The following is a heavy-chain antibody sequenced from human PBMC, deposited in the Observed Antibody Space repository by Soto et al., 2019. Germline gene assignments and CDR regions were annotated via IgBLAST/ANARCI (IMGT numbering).Heavy chain of an antibody. CDR1: GFSFSTYW. D-gene: IGHD3-22*01. Sequence: GGSLRLSCAASGFSFSTYWMHWVRQAPGKGLVWVSRINTDGSSTYYADSVKGRFTISRDNSKNTLYLKMNSLRAEDTAVYYCSARPYYYDSSGYYYVSTPFDYWGQGTLVTVSS. CDR3: SARPYYYDSSGYYYVSTPFDY. J-gene: IGHJ4*02. V-gene: IGHV3-74*01. CDR2: INTDGSST.